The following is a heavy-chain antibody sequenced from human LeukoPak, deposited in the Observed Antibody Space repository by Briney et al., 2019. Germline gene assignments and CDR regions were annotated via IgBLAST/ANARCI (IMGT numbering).Heavy chain of an antibody. J-gene: IGHJ4*02. CDR3: ARDHFAVAGYYFDY. CDR1: GYTFTGYY. V-gene: IGHV1-2*02. Sequence: ASVKVSCKASGYTFTGYYMHWVRQAPGQGLEWMGWINPNSGGTNYAQKFQGRVTMTRDTSISTAYMELSRLRSDDTAVYYCARDHFAVAGYYFDYWGQGTLVTVSP. CDR2: INPNSGGT. D-gene: IGHD6-19*01.